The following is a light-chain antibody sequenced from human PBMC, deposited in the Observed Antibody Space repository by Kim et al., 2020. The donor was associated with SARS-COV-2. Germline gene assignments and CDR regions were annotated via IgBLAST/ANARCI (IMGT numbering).Light chain of an antibody. V-gene: IGLV1-47*01. Sequence: ELTQPPSASGTPGQRVTIYCSGGSSNIGNNFVYWYQQVPGTAPKLLIYRNTKRPSGVPDRFSGSKSGTSASLAISGLRSDDEADYYCGAWDDSLSGRVFGGGTQLTVL. CDR1: SSNIGNNF. CDR2: RNT. CDR3: GAWDDSLSGRV. J-gene: IGLJ3*02.